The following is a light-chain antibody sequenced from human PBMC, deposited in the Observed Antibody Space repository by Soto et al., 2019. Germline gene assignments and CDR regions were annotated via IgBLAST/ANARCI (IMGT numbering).Light chain of an antibody. CDR1: SGHNTYT. CDR3: ETWDSNTHTV. J-gene: IGLJ7*01. CDR2: LERSGSY. Sequence: VLTQSSSASASLGSSVKLTCTLSSGHNTYTIAWHQQQPGKAPRYLMKLERSGSYDKGSGVPDRFSGSSSGADRYLTISNLQSEDEADYYCETWDSNTHTVFGGGTQLTVL. V-gene: IGLV4-60*03.